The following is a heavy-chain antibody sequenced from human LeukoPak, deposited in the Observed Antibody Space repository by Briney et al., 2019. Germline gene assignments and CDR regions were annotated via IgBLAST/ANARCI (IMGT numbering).Heavy chain of an antibody. CDR3: ARRNSGSYFSYMDV. J-gene: IGHJ6*03. CDR1: GFTFTSYG. D-gene: IGHD1-26*01. V-gene: IGHV3-48*04. CDR2: ISSSGSTI. Sequence: GGSLRLSCAASGFTFTSYGMSWVRQAPGKRLEWVSSISSSGSTIYYADSVKGRFTISRDNAKNSLYLQMNSLRAEDTAVYYCARRNSGSYFSYMDVWGKGTTVTISS.